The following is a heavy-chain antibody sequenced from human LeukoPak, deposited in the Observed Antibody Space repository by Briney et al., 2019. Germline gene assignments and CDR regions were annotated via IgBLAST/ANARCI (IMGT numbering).Heavy chain of an antibody. CDR1: GYTFTSYA. CDR3: AREGIQGVGAAAVGAFDI. Sequence: GASVKVSCKASGYTFTSYAMHWVRQAPGQRLEWMGWINAGNGNTKYSQKFQGRVTMTRDTSISTAYMELSRLRSDDTAVYYCAREGIQGVGAAAVGAFDIWGQGTMVTVSS. D-gene: IGHD6-13*01. V-gene: IGHV1-3*01. CDR2: INAGNGNT. J-gene: IGHJ3*02.